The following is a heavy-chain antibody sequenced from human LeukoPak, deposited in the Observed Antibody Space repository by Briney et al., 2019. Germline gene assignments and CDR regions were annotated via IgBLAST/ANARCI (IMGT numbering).Heavy chain of an antibody. CDR2: ISFDGSDK. V-gene: IGHV3-30*18. CDR1: GFTFSNYG. J-gene: IGHJ4*02. CDR3: AKDGPPDRGYERFDY. Sequence: GGSLRLSCAASGFTFSNYGMHWVRQAPGKGLEWVAVISFDGSDKYYADSVKGRFTISRDNSKNTLYPQMNSLKTEDTAVYYCAKDGPPDRGYERFDYWGQGTLVTVSS. D-gene: IGHD5-12*01.